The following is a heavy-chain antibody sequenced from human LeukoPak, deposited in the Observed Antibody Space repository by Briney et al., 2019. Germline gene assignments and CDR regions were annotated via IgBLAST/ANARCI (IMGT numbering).Heavy chain of an antibody. CDR3: ARDRHINSWSNDRFDY. CDR1: RFTFSNYW. Sequence: GGSLRLSCAASRFTFSNYWMTWVRQAPGKGLEWVGNINQDASEINYVDSVKGRFTISRVNAENSLYLQMNNLRAEDTAIYYCARDRHINSWSNDRFDYWGQGALVTVSS. V-gene: IGHV3-7*01. D-gene: IGHD6-13*01. CDR2: INQDASEI. J-gene: IGHJ4*02.